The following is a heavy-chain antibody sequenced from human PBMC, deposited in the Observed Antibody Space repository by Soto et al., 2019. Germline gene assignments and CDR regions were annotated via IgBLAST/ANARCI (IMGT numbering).Heavy chain of an antibody. CDR2: INSDGSST. Sequence: GGSLRLSCAASGFTFSSYWMHWVRQAPGKGLVWVSRINSDGSSTSYADSVKGRFTISRDNAKNTLYLQMNSLRAEDTAVYYCAREYNGGLYYDFYWGQGTLVTVSS. V-gene: IGHV3-74*01. D-gene: IGHD3-3*01. CDR3: AREYNGGLYYDFY. CDR1: GFTFSSYW. J-gene: IGHJ4*02.